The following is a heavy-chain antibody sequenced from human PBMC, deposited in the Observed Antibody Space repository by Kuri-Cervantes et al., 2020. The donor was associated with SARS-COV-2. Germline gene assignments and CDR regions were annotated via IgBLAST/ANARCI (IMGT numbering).Heavy chain of an antibody. Sequence: GESLKISCKGSGYSFTSYWIGWVSQMPGKGLEWMGIIYPGDSDTRYSPSFQGQVTISADKSISTAYLQWSSLKASDTAMYYCARLRGYCSSTSCHSYYYYYGMTVWTRGPS. CDR3: ARLRGYCSSTSCHSYYYYYGMTV. CDR2: IYPGDSDT. J-gene: IGHJ6*04. D-gene: IGHD2-2*02. CDR1: GYSFTSYW. V-gene: IGHV5-51*01.